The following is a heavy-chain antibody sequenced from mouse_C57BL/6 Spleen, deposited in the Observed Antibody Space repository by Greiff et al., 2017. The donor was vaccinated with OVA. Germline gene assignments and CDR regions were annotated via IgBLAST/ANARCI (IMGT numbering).Heavy chain of an antibody. D-gene: IGHD2-3*01. Sequence: EVKLVESGGDLVKPGGSLKLSCAASGFTFSSYGMSWVRQTPDKRLEWVATISSGGSYTYYPDSVKGRFTIFRDNAKNTLYLQMSSLKSEDTAMYYCARHPPLYDGYYHYFDYWGQGTTLTVSS. CDR3: ARHPPLYDGYYHYFDY. V-gene: IGHV5-6*01. CDR1: GFTFSSYG. CDR2: ISSGGSYT. J-gene: IGHJ2*01.